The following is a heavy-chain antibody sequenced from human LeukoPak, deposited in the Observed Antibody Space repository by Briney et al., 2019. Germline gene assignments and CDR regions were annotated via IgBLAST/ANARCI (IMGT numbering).Heavy chain of an antibody. Sequence: GGSLRLSCTASGFTFGDYAMSWVRQAPGKGLEWVGFIRSKAYGGTTEYAASVKGRFTISRDDSKSIAYLQMNSLKTEDTAVYYCTRDFSVAAAGTPGYYYYYMDVWGKGTTVTIS. CDR1: GFTFGDYA. V-gene: IGHV3-49*04. CDR3: TRDFSVAAAGTPGYYYYYMDV. CDR2: IRSKAYGGTT. J-gene: IGHJ6*03. D-gene: IGHD6-13*01.